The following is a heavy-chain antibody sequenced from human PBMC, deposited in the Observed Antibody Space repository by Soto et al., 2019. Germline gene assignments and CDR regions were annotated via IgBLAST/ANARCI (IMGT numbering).Heavy chain of an antibody. D-gene: IGHD7-27*01. J-gene: IGHJ6*02. V-gene: IGHV4-31*03. CDR2: IYYSGST. CDR3: ARQGGYGANWGPSDNYYYYYAMDV. Sequence: SETLSLTCTVSGGSISSGGYYWSWIRQHPGKGLEWIGYIYYSGSTYYNPSLKSRVTISVDTSKNQFSLKLSSVTAADTAVYYCARQGGYGANWGPSDNYYYYYAMDVWGQGTTVTAP. CDR1: GGSISSGGYY.